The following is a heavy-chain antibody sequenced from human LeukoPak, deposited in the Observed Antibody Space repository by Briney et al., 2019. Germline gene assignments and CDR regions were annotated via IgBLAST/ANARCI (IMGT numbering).Heavy chain of an antibody. V-gene: IGHV4-39*07. J-gene: IGHJ5*02. D-gene: IGHD3-10*01. CDR2: IYYSGST. CDR3: ARDTLLSEDGSGSYWVWFDP. CDR1: GGSISSSSYY. Sequence: SETLSLTCTVSGGSISSSSYYWGWIRQPPGKGLEWIGSIYYSGSTYYNPSLKSRVTISVDASKNQFSLKLSSVTAADTAVYYCARDTLLSEDGSGSYWVWFDPWGQGTLVTVSS.